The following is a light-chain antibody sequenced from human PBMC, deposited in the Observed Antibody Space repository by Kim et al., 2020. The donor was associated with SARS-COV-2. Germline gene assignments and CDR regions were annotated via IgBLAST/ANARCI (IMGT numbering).Light chain of an antibody. CDR2: WAS. J-gene: IGKJ4*01. Sequence: ATINCKSSQSVLYRSNKKTHLAWYQQRPGQPPKLLVYWASTRKCGVPDRCSEGGSGTDFTHTISSLQAGGVAVYYCQQYFTKPPTFGGGAKVDIK. V-gene: IGKV4-1*01. CDR3: QQYFTKPPT. CDR1: QSVLYRSNKKTH.